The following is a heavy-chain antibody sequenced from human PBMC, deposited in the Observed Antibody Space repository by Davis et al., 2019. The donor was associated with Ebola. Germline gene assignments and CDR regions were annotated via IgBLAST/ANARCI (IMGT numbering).Heavy chain of an antibody. CDR3: ARAQGEYSATIFQDY. CDR2: IKQDGSEK. J-gene: IGHJ4*02. V-gene: IGHV3-7*01. Sequence: GESLKISCAASGFTFSSYWMSWVRQAPGKGLEWVANIKQDGSEKYYADSVKGRFTISRDNSKNTLYLQMNSLRAEDTAVYYCARAQGEYSATIFQDYWGQGTLVTVSS. CDR1: GFTFSSYW. D-gene: IGHD3-3*01.